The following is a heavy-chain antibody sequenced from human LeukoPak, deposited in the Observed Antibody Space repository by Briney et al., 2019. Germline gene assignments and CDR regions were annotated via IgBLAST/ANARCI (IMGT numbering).Heavy chain of an antibody. CDR2: MNPNTANT. CDR1: GYTFTSYD. Sequence: ASVKVSCKAAGYTFTSYDINWVRQATGQGPEWMGWMNPNTANTGFAQKFQGRVTMTRNTSINTAYMELSSLRSEDTAVYYCARDPSPLGYGDYDDYWGQGTLVTVSS. V-gene: IGHV1-8*01. J-gene: IGHJ4*02. D-gene: IGHD4-17*01. CDR3: ARDPSPLGYGDYDDY.